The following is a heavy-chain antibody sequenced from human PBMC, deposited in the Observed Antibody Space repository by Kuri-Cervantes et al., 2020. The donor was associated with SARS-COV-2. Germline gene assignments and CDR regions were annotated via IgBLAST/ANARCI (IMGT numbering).Heavy chain of an antibody. D-gene: IGHD3-3*01. Sequence: SETMSLTCAVYGGSFSGYYWSWIRHPPGEGLEWIGEINHSGSTYYNPSLKSRVTISVDTSKNQFSLKLSSVTAADTAVYYCARWSGFFFDIWGQGTMVTVSS. V-gene: IGHV4-34*01. CDR2: INHSGST. J-gene: IGHJ3*02. CDR1: GGSFSGYY. CDR3: ARWSGFFFDI.